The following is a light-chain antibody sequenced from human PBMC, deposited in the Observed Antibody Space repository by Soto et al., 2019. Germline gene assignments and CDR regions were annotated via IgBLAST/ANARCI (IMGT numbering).Light chain of an antibody. CDR3: QTWGTGIPGVV. J-gene: IGLJ2*01. Sequence: QPVLTQSPSASASLGASVKLTCTLCSGHSSYAIAWHQQQPEKGPRYLMKLNSAGSHSKGDGIPDRFSGSSSGAERYLTISSRQSEDEADYYCQTWGTGIPGVVFGGGTQLTVL. CDR1: SGHSSYA. V-gene: IGLV4-69*01. CDR2: LNSAGSH.